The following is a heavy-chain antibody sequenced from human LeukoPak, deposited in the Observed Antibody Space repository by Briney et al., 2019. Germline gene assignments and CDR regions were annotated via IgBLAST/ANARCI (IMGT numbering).Heavy chain of an antibody. CDR1: GYIFTSYG. CDR3: ARARVDDSSAYFRV. V-gene: IGHV1-18*01. Sequence: ASVKVSCKASGYIFTSYGISWVRQAPGQGLEWMGWISTYNGNTNYAQKLQGRVTMTTDTSTSTAYMELRSLRSDDTAVYYCARARVDDSSAYFRVWGQGTTVTISS. CDR2: ISTYNGNT. J-gene: IGHJ6*02. D-gene: IGHD3-22*01.